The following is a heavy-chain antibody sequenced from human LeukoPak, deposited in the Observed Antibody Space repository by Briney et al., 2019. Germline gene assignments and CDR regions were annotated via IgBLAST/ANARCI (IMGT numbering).Heavy chain of an antibody. J-gene: IGHJ6*02. Sequence: SVNVSCTASGYTFTTYYMHWVRQAPGQGLEWMGGIIPIFGTANYAQKFQGRVTITADESTSTAYMELSSLRSEDTAVYYCARVLTRYYYYGMDVWGQGTTVTVSS. CDR3: ARVLTRYYYYGMDV. CDR1: GYTFTTYY. V-gene: IGHV1-69*13. CDR2: IIPIFGTA.